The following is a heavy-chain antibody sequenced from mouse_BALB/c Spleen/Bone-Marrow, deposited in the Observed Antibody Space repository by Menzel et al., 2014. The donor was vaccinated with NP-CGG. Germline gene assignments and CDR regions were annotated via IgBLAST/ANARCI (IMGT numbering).Heavy chain of an antibody. Sequence: EVQLQQSGPVLVKPGASMKISCKASGYSFTGYTMNWVKQSHGKNLEWIGLINPYNGGTSYNRKFKGKATLTVDKSSSTTYMEHLSLTSEDSAVYYCAREHYGSSPFAYWGQGTLVTVSA. D-gene: IGHD1-1*01. CDR1: GYSFTGYT. CDR3: AREHYGSSPFAY. CDR2: INPYNGGT. V-gene: IGHV1-18*01. J-gene: IGHJ3*01.